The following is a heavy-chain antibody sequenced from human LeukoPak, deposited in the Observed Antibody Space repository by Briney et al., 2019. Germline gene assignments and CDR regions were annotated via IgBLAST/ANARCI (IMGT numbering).Heavy chain of an antibody. V-gene: IGHV1-46*01. D-gene: IGHD3-10*01. CDR2: INPSGGST. CDR1: GYTFASYY. J-gene: IGHJ4*02. Sequence: ASVKVSCKASGYTFASYYMHWVRQAPGQGLEWTGIINPSGGSTSYAQKFQGRVTMTRDTSTSTVYMELSSLRSEDTAVYYCARSFLDRNYYGSGSYYLADYWGQGTLVTVSS. CDR3: ARSFLDRNYYGSGSYYLADY.